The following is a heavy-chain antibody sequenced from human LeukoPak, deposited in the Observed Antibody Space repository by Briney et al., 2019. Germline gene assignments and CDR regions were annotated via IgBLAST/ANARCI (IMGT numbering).Heavy chain of an antibody. CDR3: TTDPIFYGQQLVNFDY. Sequence: GGSLRLSCAASGFTFSNAWMGWVRQVPGKGLEWIGRIKSKTDGGTTDYAAPVKGRFTISRDDSKNTLFLQMNSLKTEDTAVYYCTTDPIFYGQQLVNFDYWGQGTLVTVSS. J-gene: IGHJ4*02. D-gene: IGHD6-13*01. CDR1: GFTFSNAW. CDR2: IKSKTDGGTT. V-gene: IGHV3-15*01.